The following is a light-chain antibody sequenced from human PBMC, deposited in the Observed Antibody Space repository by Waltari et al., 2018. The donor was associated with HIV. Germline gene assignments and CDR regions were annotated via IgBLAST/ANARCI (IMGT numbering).Light chain of an antibody. CDR2: GNT. J-gene: IGLJ2*01. CDR1: TSNIGAGYD. Sequence: QSVLTQPPSVSGAPGQRVTISCTGNTSNIGAGYDVHWYQQLPGTAPKLLIYGNTNGPSGVPDRFSGSTSGTSASLAITGLQADDEADFYCQSYDSSLSGVIFGGGTKLTVL. V-gene: IGLV1-40*01. CDR3: QSYDSSLSGVI.